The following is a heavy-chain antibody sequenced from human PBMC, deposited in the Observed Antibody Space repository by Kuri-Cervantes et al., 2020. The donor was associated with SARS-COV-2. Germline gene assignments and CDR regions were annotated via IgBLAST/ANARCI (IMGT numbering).Heavy chain of an antibody. Sequence: GGSLRLSCAASGFTFSSYSMNWVRQAPGKGLEWVSSISSSSSYIYYADSVKGRFTISRDNAKNSLYLQMNSLRAEDTAVYDCARDFGYLNSYGYDWGQGTLVTVSS. CDR3: ARDFGYLNSYGYD. CDR2: ISSSSSYI. CDR1: GFTFSSYS. J-gene: IGHJ4*02. V-gene: IGHV3-21*01. D-gene: IGHD5-18*01.